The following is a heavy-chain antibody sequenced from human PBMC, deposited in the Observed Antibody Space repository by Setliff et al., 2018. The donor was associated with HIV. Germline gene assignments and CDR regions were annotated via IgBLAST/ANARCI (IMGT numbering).Heavy chain of an antibody. Sequence: KAFGYTFSTNAIHWVRQAPGQRLEWMGYINAGDDNTRYSEKFQGRVTMTEDTSTDTAYMELSSLRSEDTAVYYCATVAVDMKAFDIWGQGTMVTVSS. CDR2: INAGDDNT. D-gene: IGHD5-12*01. CDR1: GYTFSTNA. V-gene: IGHV1-3*01. J-gene: IGHJ3*02. CDR3: ATVAVDMKAFDI.